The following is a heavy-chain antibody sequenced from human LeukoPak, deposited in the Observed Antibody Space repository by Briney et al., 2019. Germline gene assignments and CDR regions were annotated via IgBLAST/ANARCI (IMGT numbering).Heavy chain of an antibody. CDR2: IIPIFGTA. J-gene: IGHJ4*02. D-gene: IGHD2-21*02. V-gene: IGHV1-69*05. CDR3: ARQWGIAYCGGDCYYFDY. Sequence: GSSVKVSCKASGGTLSSYAISWVRQAPGQGLEWMGGIIPIFGTANYAQKFQGRVTITTDESTSTAYMELSSLRSEDTAVYYCARQWGIAYCGGDCYYFDYWGQGTLVTVSS. CDR1: GGTLSSYA.